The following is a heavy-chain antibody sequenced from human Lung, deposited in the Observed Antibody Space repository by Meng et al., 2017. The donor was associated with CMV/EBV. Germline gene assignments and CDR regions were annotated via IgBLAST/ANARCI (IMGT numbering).Heavy chain of an antibody. V-gene: IGHV4-4*02. CDR1: GGSISSSNW. Sequence: QVQLQASGPGRVKPSGTLALTGAVSGGSISSSNWWSWVRQPPGKGLEWIGEIYHSGSTNYNPSLKSRVTISVDKSKNQFSLKLSSVTAADTAVYYCARVVTALWGYYFDYWGQGTLVTVSS. J-gene: IGHJ4*02. CDR3: ARVVTALWGYYFDY. D-gene: IGHD2-21*02. CDR2: IYHSGST.